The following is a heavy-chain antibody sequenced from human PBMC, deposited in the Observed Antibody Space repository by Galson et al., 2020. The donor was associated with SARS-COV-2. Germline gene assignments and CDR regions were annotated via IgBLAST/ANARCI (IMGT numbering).Heavy chain of an antibody. CDR3: ASVGYSSNWYFFDP. Sequence: SETLSLTCTVSGGSIRNYYWSWIRQPPGKGLEWIGYIYYTGMTNYNPSLKSRVTMSADTSKNQLSLKVTSVTAADTAVYYCASVGYSSNWYFFDPWGQGTLVTVSS. V-gene: IGHV4-59*01. CDR1: GGSIRNYY. CDR2: IYYTGMT. J-gene: IGHJ5*02. D-gene: IGHD6-13*01.